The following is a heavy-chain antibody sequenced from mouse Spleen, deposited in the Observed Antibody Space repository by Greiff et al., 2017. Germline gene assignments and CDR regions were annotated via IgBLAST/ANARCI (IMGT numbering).Heavy chain of an antibody. V-gene: IGHV5-16*01. Sequence: DVKLQESEGGLVQPGSSMKLSCTASGFTFSDYYMAWVRQVPEKGLEWVANINYDGSSTYYLDSLKSRFIISRDNAKNILYLQMSSLKSEDKATYYCARIYYDSHFDYWGQGTTLTVSS. CDR3: ARIYYDSHFDY. CDR1: GFTFSDYY. CDR2: INYDGSST. J-gene: IGHJ2*01. D-gene: IGHD2-4*01.